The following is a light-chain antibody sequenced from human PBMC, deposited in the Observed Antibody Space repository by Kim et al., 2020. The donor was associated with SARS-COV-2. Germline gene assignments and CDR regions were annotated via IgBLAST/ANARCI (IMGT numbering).Light chain of an antibody. V-gene: IGKV3-11*01. J-gene: IGKJ4*01. CDR1: QNIGNY. CDR2: DAS. Sequence: EIVLTQSPATLSLSPGERATLSCRASQNIGNYLAWYQQRAGQAPRLLIFDASNRAAGIPARFGGSGSGTDFTLTISSLEAEDFAVYFCQQRSPRPPLTFGGGTKVDIK. CDR3: QQRSPRPPLT.